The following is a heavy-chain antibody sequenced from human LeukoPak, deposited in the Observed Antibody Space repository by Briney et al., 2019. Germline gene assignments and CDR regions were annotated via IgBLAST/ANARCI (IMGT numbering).Heavy chain of an antibody. D-gene: IGHD3-3*01. CDR3: ARGPRVTIFGVVIISGAFDI. CDR1: GGSFSGYY. J-gene: IGHJ3*02. CDR2: INHGGST. V-gene: IGHV4-34*01. Sequence: SETLSLTCAVYGGSFSGYYWSWLRQPPGKGLEWIGEINHGGSTNYNPSLKSRVTISVDTSKNQLSLKLSSVTAADTAVYYCARGPRVTIFGVVIISGAFDIWGQGTMVTVSS.